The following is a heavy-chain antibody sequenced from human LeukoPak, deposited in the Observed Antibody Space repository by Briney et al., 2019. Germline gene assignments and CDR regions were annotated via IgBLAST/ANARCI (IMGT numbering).Heavy chain of an antibody. J-gene: IGHJ6*03. CDR2: ISAYNGNT. CDR1: GYTFTSYG. CDR3: ARDQAIFGVVTSFYYYYYMDV. D-gene: IGHD3-3*01. Sequence: ASVKVSCKASGYTFTSYGISWVRQAPGQGLEWMGWISAYNGNTNYAQKLQGRITMTTDTSTSTAYMEPRSLRSDDTAVYYCARDQAIFGVVTSFYYYYYMDVWGKGTTVTVSS. V-gene: IGHV1-18*01.